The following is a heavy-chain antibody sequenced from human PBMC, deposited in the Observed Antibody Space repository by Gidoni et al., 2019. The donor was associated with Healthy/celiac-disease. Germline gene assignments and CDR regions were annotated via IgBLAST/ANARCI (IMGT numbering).Heavy chain of an antibody. J-gene: IGHJ4*02. CDR3: ARDSRPLYSRGRSKFDY. CDR1: GYTFTSYG. CDR2: ISAYNGNT. V-gene: IGHV1-18*01. D-gene: IGHD6-19*01. Sequence: QLQLVQSGAAVKKPGASVTVSCKASGYTFTSYGISWVRQSPGPGLKWMGWISAYNGNTNHAQKLQGRGTMNTDQSTRTAYMELRSMRSDDTAVYYCARDSRPLYSRGRSKFDYGGQGTLVTVSS.